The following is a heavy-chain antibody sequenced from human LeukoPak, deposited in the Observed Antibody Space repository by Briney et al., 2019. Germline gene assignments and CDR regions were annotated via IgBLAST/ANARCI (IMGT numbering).Heavy chain of an antibody. CDR2: NYYSGST. CDR3: ARAFYYDSSVFFLGP. D-gene: IGHD3-22*01. Sequence: SETLSLTCTVSGGSISSYYWSWIRQPPGKGLEWIGYNYYSGSTNYNPSLKSRVTISVDTSKNQFSLKLSSVTAADTAVYYRARAFYYDSSVFFLGPGGRGPLVTVP. V-gene: IGHV4-59*01. CDR1: GGSISSYY. J-gene: IGHJ5*02.